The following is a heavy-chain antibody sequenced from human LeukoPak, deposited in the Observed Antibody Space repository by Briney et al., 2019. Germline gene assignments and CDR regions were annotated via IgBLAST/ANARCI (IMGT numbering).Heavy chain of an antibody. CDR2: IYYSRST. CDR3: ARDRYRPYYYDSSGYGFDI. D-gene: IGHD3-22*01. CDR1: GGSISSGGYY. V-gene: IGHV4-61*08. Sequence: SETLSLTCTVSGGSISSGGYYWSWIRQHPGKGLEWIGYIYYSRSTYYNPSLKSRVTISVDTSKNQFSLKLSSVTAADTAVYYCARDRYRPYYYDSSGYGFDIWGQGTMVTVSS. J-gene: IGHJ3*02.